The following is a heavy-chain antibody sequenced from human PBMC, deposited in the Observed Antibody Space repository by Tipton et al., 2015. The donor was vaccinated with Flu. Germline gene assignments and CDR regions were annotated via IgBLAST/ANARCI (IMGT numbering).Heavy chain of an antibody. CDR3: ARRDYCNYVSEPKNWFDP. V-gene: IGHV4-38-2*01. CDR1: GDSIGSRYY. D-gene: IGHD4-11*01. Sequence: TLSLTCVVSGDSIGSRYYWGWIRQPPGQGLEWIGNIHRSGSTYRNPSLKSRVIMSVDTSKNQFSLKLSSVTAADTAVYYCARRDYCNYVSEPKNWFDPSGQGVLVTVSS. CDR2: IHRSGST. J-gene: IGHJ5*02.